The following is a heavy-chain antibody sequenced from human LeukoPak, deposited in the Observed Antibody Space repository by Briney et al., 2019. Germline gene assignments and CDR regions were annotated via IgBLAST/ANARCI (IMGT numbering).Heavy chain of an antibody. Sequence: SQTLSLTCAISGDSVSSNSAAWNWIRQSPSRGLEWLGRTYYRSRWYDDYAISVKSRITINPDTSKNQFSRQLKSVTPEDTAVYYCAGAARSSTDFDYWGQGALVTVSS. CDR2: TYYRSRWYD. D-gene: IGHD4-11*01. CDR1: GDSVSSNSAA. V-gene: IGHV6-1*01. J-gene: IGHJ4*02. CDR3: AGAARSSTDFDY.